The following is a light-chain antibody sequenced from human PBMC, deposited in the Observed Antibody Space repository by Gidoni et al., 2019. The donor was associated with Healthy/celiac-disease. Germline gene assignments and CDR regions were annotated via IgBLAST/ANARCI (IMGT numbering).Light chain of an antibody. J-gene: IGKJ3*01. CDR2: AAS. V-gene: IGKV1-8*01. CDR3: QQYYSYPPG. CDR1: QGISSY. Sequence: AIRMTQSPSSFSASTGDRVTITCRASQGISSYLAWYQQKPGKAPKLLIYAASTLQSGVPSRFSGSGSGTDFTLTICCLQSEDFATYYCQQYYSYPPGFGPGTKVDIK.